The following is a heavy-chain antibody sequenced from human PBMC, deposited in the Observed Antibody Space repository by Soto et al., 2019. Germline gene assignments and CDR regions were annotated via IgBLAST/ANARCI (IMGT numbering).Heavy chain of an antibody. CDR1: GNSFTSYW. V-gene: IGHV5-10-1*01. J-gene: IGHJ3*02. CDR3: ARQKEVDSSGPFDI. CDR2: IDPSDSYT. Sequence: XESLKISCQGSGNSFTSYWISWVLQMPGKGLEWMGRIDPSDSYTNYSPSFQGHVTISADKSISTAYLQWSSLKASDTAMYYCARQKEVDSSGPFDIWGQGTMVTVSS. D-gene: IGHD3-22*01.